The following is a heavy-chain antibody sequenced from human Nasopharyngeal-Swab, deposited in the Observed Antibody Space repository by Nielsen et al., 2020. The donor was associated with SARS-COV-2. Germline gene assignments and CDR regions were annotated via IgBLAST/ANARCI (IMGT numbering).Heavy chain of an antibody. Sequence: GGSLRLSCAASGFTFSSYAMHWVRQVPGKGLEWVAVISYDGSNKYYADSVKGRFTISRDNSKNTLYLQMNSLRAEDTAVYYCARAFGGGYYYGMDVWGQGTTVTVSS. D-gene: IGHD3-16*01. V-gene: IGHV3-30*04. J-gene: IGHJ6*02. CDR2: ISYDGSNK. CDR1: GFTFSSYA. CDR3: ARAFGGGYYYGMDV.